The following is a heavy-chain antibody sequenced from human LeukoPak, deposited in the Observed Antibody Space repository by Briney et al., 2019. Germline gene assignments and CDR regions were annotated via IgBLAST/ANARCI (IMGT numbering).Heavy chain of an antibody. V-gene: IGHV3-30*02. CDR1: GFTFSSYG. J-gene: IGHJ4*02. CDR3: AKGKNTGSYLSHVDY. Sequence: GGSLGLSCAASGFTFSSYGMHWVRQAPGKGLEWVAYIRYDGSNKYYADSVKGRFTISRDISKNTLYLQMNSLRTEDTALYYCAKGKNTGSYLSHVDYWGQGTLVTVSS. D-gene: IGHD3-10*01. CDR2: IRYDGSNK.